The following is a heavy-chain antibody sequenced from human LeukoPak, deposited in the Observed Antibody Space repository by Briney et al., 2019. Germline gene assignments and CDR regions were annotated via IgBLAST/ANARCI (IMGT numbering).Heavy chain of an antibody. Sequence: GGSLRLSCAASGFTFSSYEMNWVRQAPGKGPEWVSYISSRGGTIYYADSVKGRFTISRDNAKNSLYLQMNSLRAEDTAVYYCARTPLRLRLGELSPHSVGYFDYWGQGTLVTVSS. CDR2: ISSRGGTI. D-gene: IGHD3-16*02. J-gene: IGHJ4*02. CDR1: GFTFSSYE. CDR3: ARTPLRLRLGELSPHSVGYFDY. V-gene: IGHV3-48*03.